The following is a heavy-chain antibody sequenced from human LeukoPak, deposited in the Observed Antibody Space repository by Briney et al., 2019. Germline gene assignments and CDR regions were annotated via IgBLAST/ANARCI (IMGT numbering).Heavy chain of an antibody. D-gene: IGHD6-19*01. CDR1: GFTFSSYA. CDR3: AKDVWIAVAGGLDY. V-gene: IGHV3-23*01. Sequence: PGGSLRLSCAASGFTFSSYAMSWVRQAPGKGLEWVSAISGSGGSTYYADSVKGRFTISRDNSKNTLYLQMNSLRAEDTAVYYCAKDVWIAVAGGLDYWGQGTLVTVSS. J-gene: IGHJ4*02. CDR2: ISGSGGST.